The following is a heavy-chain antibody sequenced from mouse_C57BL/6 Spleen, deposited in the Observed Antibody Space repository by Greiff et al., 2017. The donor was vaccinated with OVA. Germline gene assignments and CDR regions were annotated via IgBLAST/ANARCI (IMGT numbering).Heavy chain of an antibody. J-gene: IGHJ3*01. CDR1: GFSLTSYG. Sequence: QVQLQQSGPGLVQPSQSLSITCTVSGFSLTSYGVHWVRQSPGKGLEWLGVIWSGGSTDYNAAFISRLSISKDNSKSQVFFKMNSLQADDTAIYYCAGNDGYYVGFAYWGQGTLVTVSA. V-gene: IGHV2-2*01. CDR3: AGNDGYYVGFAY. CDR2: IWSGGST. D-gene: IGHD2-3*01.